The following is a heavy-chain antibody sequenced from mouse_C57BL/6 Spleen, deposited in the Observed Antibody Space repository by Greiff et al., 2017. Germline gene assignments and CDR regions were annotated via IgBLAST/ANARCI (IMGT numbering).Heavy chain of an antibody. Sequence: QVQLKQPGAELVKPGASVKLSCKASGYTFTSYWMHWVKQRPGQGLEWIGMIHPNSGSTNYNEKFKSKATLTVDKSSSTAYMQLSSLTSEDSAVYYCARGEPNWERVYFDYWGQGTTLTVSS. CDR2: IHPNSGST. J-gene: IGHJ2*01. D-gene: IGHD4-1*02. V-gene: IGHV1-64*01. CDR1: GYTFTSYW. CDR3: ARGEPNWERVYFDY.